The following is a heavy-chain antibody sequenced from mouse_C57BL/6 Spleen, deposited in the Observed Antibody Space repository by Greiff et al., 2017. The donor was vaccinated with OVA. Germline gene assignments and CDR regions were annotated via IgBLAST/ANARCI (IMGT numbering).Heavy chain of an antibody. Sequence: EVQLQQSGPELVKPGASVKISCKASGYTFTDYYMIWVKQSHGKSLEWIGDINPNNGGTRYNQKFKGKATWTVDKSSSTAYMWLRSLTSADSAVYYCARGSYDRFAYWGQGTLVTVSA. CDR3: ARGSYDRFAY. J-gene: IGHJ3*01. CDR2: INPNNGGT. D-gene: IGHD1-1*02. CDR1: GYTFTDYY. V-gene: IGHV1-26*01.